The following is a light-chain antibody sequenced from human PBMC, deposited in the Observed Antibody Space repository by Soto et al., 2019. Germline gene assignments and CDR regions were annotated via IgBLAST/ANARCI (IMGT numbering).Light chain of an antibody. Sequence: QSALTQPASVSGSPGQSITISGTGTSSDVGGYGYVSWYQQHPGKAPKLMIYDVSNRPSGVSNRFSGSKSGNTASLTISGLQAEDEAEYYCSSYAIPRPAVFGGGTQHTVL. CDR1: SSDVGGYGY. CDR3: SSYAIPRPAV. CDR2: DVS. J-gene: IGLJ2*01. V-gene: IGLV2-14*01.